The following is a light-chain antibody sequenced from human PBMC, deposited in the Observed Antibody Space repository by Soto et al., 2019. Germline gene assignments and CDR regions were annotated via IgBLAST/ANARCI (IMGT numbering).Light chain of an antibody. V-gene: IGKV3-20*01. J-gene: IGKJ1*01. Sequence: IVLTQSPGTLSLSPGEIATLSCRASQSVSSSYLAWYQQKPGQAPRLLIYGASSRATGIPDRFSGSGSGTDFTLTISRLEPEDFAVYYCQHYGSLSWTFGQGTKVDIK. CDR1: QSVSSSY. CDR3: QHYGSLSWT. CDR2: GAS.